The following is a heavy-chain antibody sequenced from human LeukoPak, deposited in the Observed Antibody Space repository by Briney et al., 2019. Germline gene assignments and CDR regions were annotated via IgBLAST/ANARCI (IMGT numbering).Heavy chain of an antibody. J-gene: IGHJ4*02. CDR3: ATDLRYLYRYGSNGIDY. Sequence: GASVKVSCKVSGYTLTELSMHWVRQAPGKGLEWMGGFDPEDGETIYAQKFQGRVTMTEDTSTDTAYMELSSLRSEDTAVYYCATDLRYLYRYGSNGIDYWGQGTLVTVSS. D-gene: IGHD5-18*01. CDR2: FDPEDGET. V-gene: IGHV1-24*01. CDR1: GYTLTELS.